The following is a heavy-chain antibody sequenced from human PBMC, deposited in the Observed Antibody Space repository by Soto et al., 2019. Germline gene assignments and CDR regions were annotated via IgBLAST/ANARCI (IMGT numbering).Heavy chain of an antibody. CDR1: GGSFSGYY. V-gene: IGHV4-39*01. CDR3: ARLEGLATTSYYFDF. CDR2: IYYRGNT. Sequence: SETLSLTCAVYGGSFSGYYWGWIRQPPGKGLEWIGSIYYRGNTYYNPSLQTRVTISLDKSKSQFSLKLNSVTAADSAVYFCARLEGLATTSYYFDFWGQGALVTVSS. J-gene: IGHJ4*02. D-gene: IGHD3-9*01.